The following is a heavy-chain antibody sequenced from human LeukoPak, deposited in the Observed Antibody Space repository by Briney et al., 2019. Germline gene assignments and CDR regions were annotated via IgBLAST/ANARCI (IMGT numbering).Heavy chain of an antibody. Sequence: GESLKISCKGSGYNFPSQWIGWVRQMPGKGLEWMGIIYPGDSDTRYSPSFQGQVTMSADKSINTAYLQWSSLKASDTAMYYCARKGNTVAGFDYWGHGTLVTVSS. CDR1: GYNFPSQW. V-gene: IGHV5-51*01. CDR3: ARKGNTVAGFDY. D-gene: IGHD6-19*01. J-gene: IGHJ4*01. CDR2: IYPGDSDT.